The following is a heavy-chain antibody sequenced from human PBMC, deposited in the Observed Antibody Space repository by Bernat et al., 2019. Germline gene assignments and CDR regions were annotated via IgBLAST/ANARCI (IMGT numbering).Heavy chain of an antibody. CDR2: IYSGGST. CDR3: ARARGYSYGYVDD. Sequence: EVQLVESGGGLVQPGGSLRLSCAASGFTVSSNYMSWVRQAPGKGLEWVSVIYSGGSTYYADSVKDRFTISRDNSKNTLYLKMNSLRAEDTAVYYCARARGYSYGYVDDWGQGTLVTVSS. V-gene: IGHV3-66*01. J-gene: IGHJ4*02. CDR1: GFTVSSNY. D-gene: IGHD5-18*01.